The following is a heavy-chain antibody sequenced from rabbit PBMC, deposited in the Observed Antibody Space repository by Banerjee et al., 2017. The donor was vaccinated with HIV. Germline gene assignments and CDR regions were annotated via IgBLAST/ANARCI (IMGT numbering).Heavy chain of an antibody. CDR3: ATPNDASNYQWYLKL. Sequence: QSLEESGGDLVKPGASLTLTCKASGFSFSGNAMCWVRQAPGKGLEWIGCIYTGSSGSTYYASWAKGRFTISETSSTTVTLQMTSLTAADTATYFCATPNDASNYQWYLKLWGPGTLVTVS. J-gene: IGHJ4*01. D-gene: IGHD8-1*01. CDR2: IYTGSSGST. CDR1: GFSFSGNA. V-gene: IGHV1S40*01.